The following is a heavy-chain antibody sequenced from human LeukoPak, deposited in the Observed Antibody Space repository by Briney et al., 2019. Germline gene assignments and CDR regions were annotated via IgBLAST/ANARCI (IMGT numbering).Heavy chain of an antibody. CDR1: GYTFTGYY. V-gene: IGHV1-2*02. J-gene: IGHJ6*03. CDR3: ARDRMYSSSWYVISYYYYMDV. CDR2: INPNSGGT. D-gene: IGHD6-13*01. Sequence: ASVKVSCKASGYTFTGYYMHWVRQAPGQGLEWMGWINPNSGGTNYAQKFQGRVTMTRDTSISTAYMELSRLRSDDTAVYYCARDRMYSSSWYVISYYYYMDVWGKGTTVTISS.